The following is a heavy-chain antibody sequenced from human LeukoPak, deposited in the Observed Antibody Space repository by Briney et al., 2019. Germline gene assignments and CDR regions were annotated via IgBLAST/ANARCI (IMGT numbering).Heavy chain of an antibody. CDR1: GFTFSSYG. Sequence: PGGSLRLTCAASGFTFSSYGMHWVRQAPGKGLEWVAVIWYDGSNKYYADSVKGRFTISGDNSKNTLYLQMNSLRAEDTAVYFCAKDRSSGRPFDYWGQGTLVTVSS. J-gene: IGHJ4*02. D-gene: IGHD6-19*01. CDR3: AKDRSSGRPFDY. V-gene: IGHV3-30*02. CDR2: IWYDGSNK.